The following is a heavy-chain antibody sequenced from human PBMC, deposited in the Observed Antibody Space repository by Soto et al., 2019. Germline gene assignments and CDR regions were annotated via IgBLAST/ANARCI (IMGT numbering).Heavy chain of an antibody. Sequence: GGSLRLSCAASGFTFSSYWMHWVRQAPGKGLVWVSRINSDGSSTSYADSVKGRFTISRDNAKNTLYLQMNSLRAEDTAVYYCARDPYYDFWSGYYHEHNWFDPWGQGTLVTVSS. V-gene: IGHV3-74*01. D-gene: IGHD3-3*01. CDR2: INSDGSST. CDR1: GFTFSSYW. CDR3: ARDPYYDFWSGYYHEHNWFDP. J-gene: IGHJ5*02.